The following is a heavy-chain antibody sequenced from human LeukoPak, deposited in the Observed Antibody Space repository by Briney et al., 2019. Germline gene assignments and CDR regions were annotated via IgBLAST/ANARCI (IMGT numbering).Heavy chain of an antibody. CDR1: GFTFTSYG. CDR2: ISYDGSKK. J-gene: IGHJ4*02. V-gene: IGHV3-30*18. D-gene: IGHD1-1*01. CDR3: AKVFGTLFPSINWNFDY. Sequence: GGSLRLSCAASGFTFTSYGMHWVRQAPGRGLEWVAVISYDGSKKFYVGSVKGRFTVSRDNSKNTLYLQMDSLRAEDTAVYYCAKVFGTLFPSINWNFDYWGQGTLVTVSS.